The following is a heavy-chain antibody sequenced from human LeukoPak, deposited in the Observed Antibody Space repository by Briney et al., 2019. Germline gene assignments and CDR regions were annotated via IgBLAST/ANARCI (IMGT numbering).Heavy chain of an antibody. CDR2: TYTSGST. D-gene: IGHD2-15*01. CDR3: ARDFRCSGGSCYSDAFDI. V-gene: IGHV4-4*07. J-gene: IGHJ3*02. Sequence: PSETLSLTCTVSGGSISSYYWSWIRQPAGKGLEWIGRTYTSGSTNYNPSLKSRVTMSVDTSKNQFSLKLSSVTAADTAVYYCARDFRCSGGSCYSDAFDIWGQGTMVTVSS. CDR1: GGSISSYY.